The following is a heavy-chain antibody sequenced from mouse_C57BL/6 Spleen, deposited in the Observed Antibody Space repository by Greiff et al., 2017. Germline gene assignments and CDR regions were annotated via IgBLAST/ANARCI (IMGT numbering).Heavy chain of an antibody. CDR2: IYPGNSDT. CDR3: TMAYDYDRYYYAMDY. V-gene: IGHV1-5*01. J-gene: IGHJ4*01. D-gene: IGHD2-4*01. Sequence: EVQLQQSGTVLARPGASVKMSCKTSGYTFTSYWMHWVKQRPGQGLEWIGAIYPGNSDTSYNQKFKGKAKLTAVTSASTAYMELRSLTNEDSAVYYCTMAYDYDRYYYAMDYWGQGTSVTVSS. CDR1: GYTFTSYW.